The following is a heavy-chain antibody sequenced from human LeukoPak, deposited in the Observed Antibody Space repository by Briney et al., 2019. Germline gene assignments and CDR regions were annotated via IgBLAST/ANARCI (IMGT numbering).Heavy chain of an antibody. V-gene: IGHV4-4*07. D-gene: IGHD3-3*01. CDR3: ARDFSYYDFWSGYYNAGSNWFDP. J-gene: IGHJ5*02. Sequence: SETLSLTCTVSGGSISSYYWSWIRQPAEKGLEWIGRIYTSGSTNYNPSLKSRVTMSVDTSKNQFSLKLSSVTAADTAVYYCARDFSYYDFWSGYYNAGSNWFDPWGQGTLVTVSS. CDR1: GGSISSYY. CDR2: IYTSGST.